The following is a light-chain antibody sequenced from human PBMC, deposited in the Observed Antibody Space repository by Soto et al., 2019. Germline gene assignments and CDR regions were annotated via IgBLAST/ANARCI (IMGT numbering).Light chain of an antibody. CDR3: QQHGQWPIT. V-gene: IGKV3-11*01. Sequence: EIVLPQSPATLSLSPGARSTLSGRASQSVSSYLAWYQQKPGQAPRLLIYGISKRATDIPDRFSGSGSGTEFTLTISSLQPEDFATYYCQQHGQWPITFGQGTRLEIK. J-gene: IGKJ5*01. CDR2: GIS. CDR1: QSVSSY.